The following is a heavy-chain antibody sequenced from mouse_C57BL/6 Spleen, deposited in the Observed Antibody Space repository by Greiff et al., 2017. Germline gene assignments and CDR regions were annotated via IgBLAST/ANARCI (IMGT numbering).Heavy chain of an antibody. J-gene: IGHJ2*01. CDR2: ISDGGSYT. CDR3: ARETGWLLPFDY. V-gene: IGHV5-4*01. D-gene: IGHD2-3*01. CDR1: GFTFSSYA. Sequence: EVQGVESGGGLVKPGGSLKLSCAASGFTFSSYAMSWVRQTPEKRLEWVATISDGGSYTYYPDNVKGRFTISRDNAKHNLYLQLSHLKSEDTAMYYWARETGWLLPFDYWGQGTTLTVSS.